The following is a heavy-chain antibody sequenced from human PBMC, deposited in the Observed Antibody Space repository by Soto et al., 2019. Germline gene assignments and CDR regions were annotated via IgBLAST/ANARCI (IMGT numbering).Heavy chain of an antibody. CDR2: ISYDGRNI. D-gene: IGHD3-10*01. V-gene: IGHV3-30-3*01. J-gene: IGHJ3*02. Sequence: GGSLRLSCAASGFTFSSYAMHWVRQAPGKGLEWVAVISYDGRNIYYADSVKGRFTISRDNSKNTLYLQMSSLRDEDTAVYYCARDQSSSFWGLLPKLDATDIWGQGTMVTGSS. CDR1: GFTFSSYA. CDR3: ARDQSSSFWGLLPKLDATDI.